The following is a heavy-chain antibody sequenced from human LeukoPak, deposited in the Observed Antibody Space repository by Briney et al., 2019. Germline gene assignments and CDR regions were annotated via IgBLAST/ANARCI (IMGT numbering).Heavy chain of an antibody. CDR1: GGSISSSNYY. V-gene: IGHV4-39*07. CDR3: ARDILRITMVRGVIRGPSPDL. J-gene: IGHJ2*01. Sequence: SETLSLTCTVSGGSISSSNYYWGWIRQPPGKGLEWIGSIYYSGNTYYNPSLKSRVTISVDKSKNQFSLKLSSVTAADTAVYYCARDILRITMVRGVIRGPSPDLWGRGTLVTVSS. CDR2: IYYSGNT. D-gene: IGHD3-10*01.